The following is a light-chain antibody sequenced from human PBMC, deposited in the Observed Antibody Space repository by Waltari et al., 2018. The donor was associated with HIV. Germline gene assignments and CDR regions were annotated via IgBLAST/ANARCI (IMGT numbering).Light chain of an antibody. CDR3: CSFAGPYSWV. Sequence: QSALTQPRSVSGSPGQSVTISCTGSTSNIGTTKYVSWYQHNPGKVPKLIIYDGTKRPSGVPDRISGSKSGNTASLTISGLQAEDEADYYCCSFAGPYSWVFGEGTKLTVL. J-gene: IGLJ3*02. CDR1: TSNIGTTKY. CDR2: DGT. V-gene: IGLV2-11*01.